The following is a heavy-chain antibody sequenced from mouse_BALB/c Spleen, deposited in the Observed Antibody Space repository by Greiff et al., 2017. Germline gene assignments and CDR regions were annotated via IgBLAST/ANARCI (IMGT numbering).Heavy chain of an antibody. V-gene: IGHV1-54*03. J-gene: IGHJ2*01. CDR2: IYPGCSGT. CDR1: GYAFTNYL. CDR3: AQRGGDY. Sequence: QVQLLESGAELVRPGASVKVSCNASGYAFTNYLIEWVKQRPGPGLEWIGVIYPGCSGTNYNEKFKGKATLTADKSSSTAYMQLRSPTSDDAAVYYCAQRGGDYWGQGTTVTVSS.